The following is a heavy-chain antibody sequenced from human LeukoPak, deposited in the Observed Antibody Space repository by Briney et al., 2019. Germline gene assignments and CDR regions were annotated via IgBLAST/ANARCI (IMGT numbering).Heavy chain of an antibody. Sequence: SETPSLTCDVSGGSITGNTYYWGWIRQPPGKGLEWIGTIYYSGSTYYRPSLKSRVTISMDRSKNQISLKMASVTAADTAIFYCARRRYDSSTYNFDSWGPGTLVTVSS. CDR2: IYYSGST. J-gene: IGHJ4*02. CDR3: ARRRYDSSTYNFDS. V-gene: IGHV4-39*01. D-gene: IGHD3-22*01. CDR1: GGSITGNTYY.